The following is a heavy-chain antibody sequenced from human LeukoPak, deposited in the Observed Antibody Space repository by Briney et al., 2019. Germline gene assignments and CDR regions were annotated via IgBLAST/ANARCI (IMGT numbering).Heavy chain of an antibody. Sequence: GGSLRLSCAASGFTFSSYDMHWVRQAPGKGLEWVAFIRYDGSNKYYADSVKGRFTISRDNSKNTLYLQMNSLRAEDTAVYYCAKGGRGYSGYDLDYWGQGTLVTVSS. J-gene: IGHJ4*02. D-gene: IGHD5-12*01. CDR1: GFTFSSYD. CDR3: AKGGRGYSGYDLDY. V-gene: IGHV3-30*02. CDR2: IRYDGSNK.